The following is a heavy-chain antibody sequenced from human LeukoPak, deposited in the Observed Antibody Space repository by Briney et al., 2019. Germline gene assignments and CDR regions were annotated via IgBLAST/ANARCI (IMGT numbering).Heavy chain of an antibody. D-gene: IGHD5-18*01. J-gene: IGHJ4*02. Sequence: GGSLRLSCAASGFTFSSYAMHWVRQAPGKGLEWVAVISYDGSNKYYADSVKGRFTTSRDNSKNSLYLQMNSLRAEDTAVYYCAASRAMAGGGQGTLVTVSS. CDR2: ISYDGSNK. V-gene: IGHV3-30-3*01. CDR3: AASRAMAG. CDR1: GFTFSSYA.